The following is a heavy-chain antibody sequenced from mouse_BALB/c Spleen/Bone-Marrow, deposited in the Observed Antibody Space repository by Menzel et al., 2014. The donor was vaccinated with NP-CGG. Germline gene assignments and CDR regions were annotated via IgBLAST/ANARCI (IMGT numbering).Heavy chain of an antibody. D-gene: IGHD2-3*01. CDR1: GYTFSSYV. V-gene: IGHV1-14*01. J-gene: IGHJ2*01. CDR2: INPYNDGT. Sequence: EVQLQQSGPELVKPGASVKMSCKASGYTFSSYVMHWVKQKPGQGLEWIGGINPYNDGTKYNEKFKGKATLTSDKSSSTAYMELSSLTSEDPAVYYCARRRDDGYYRWYYWGQGTTLTVSS. CDR3: ARRRDDGYYRWYY.